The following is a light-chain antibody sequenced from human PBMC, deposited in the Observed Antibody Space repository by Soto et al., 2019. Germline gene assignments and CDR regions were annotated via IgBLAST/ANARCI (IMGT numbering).Light chain of an antibody. Sequence: EIVLTQSPGTLSLSPGEGATLSCRASQSISSFLAWYQQKPGQAPRLLIYDASNRATGIPARFSGSGSGTDFTLTISSLEPEDFAVYYCQQRGNWPLTFGQGTKVDIK. J-gene: IGKJ1*01. V-gene: IGKV3-11*01. CDR2: DAS. CDR1: QSISSF. CDR3: QQRGNWPLT.